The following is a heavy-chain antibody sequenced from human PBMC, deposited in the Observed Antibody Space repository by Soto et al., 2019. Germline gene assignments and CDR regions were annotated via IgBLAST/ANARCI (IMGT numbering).Heavy chain of an antibody. CDR1: GFTVSSNY. CDR2: IYSGGST. V-gene: IGHV3-53*01. Sequence: GGSLRLSCAASGFTVSSNYMGWVRQAPGKGLEWVSVIYSGGSTYYADSVKGRFTISRDNSKNTLYLQMNSLRAEDTAVYYCARDQSSSSGYYYYYGMDVWGQGTTVTVSS. CDR3: ARDQSSSSGYYYYYGMDV. D-gene: IGHD6-6*01. J-gene: IGHJ6*02.